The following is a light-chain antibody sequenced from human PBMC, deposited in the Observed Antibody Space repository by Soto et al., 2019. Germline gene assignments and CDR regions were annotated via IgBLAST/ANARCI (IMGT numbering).Light chain of an antibody. J-gene: IGLJ1*01. CDR1: SSDVGSYNL. CDR2: EGS. Sequence: QPASVSGSPGQSITISCTGTSSDVGSYNLVSWYQQHPGKAPKLMIYEGSKRPSGVSDRFSGSKSGNTASLTISGLQAEDEADYYCCSYAGSSSYVFGTGTKLTVL. V-gene: IGLV2-23*01. CDR3: CSYAGSSSYV.